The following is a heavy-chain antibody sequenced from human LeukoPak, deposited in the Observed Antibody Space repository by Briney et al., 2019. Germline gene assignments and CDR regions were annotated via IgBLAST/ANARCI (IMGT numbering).Heavy chain of an antibody. J-gene: IGHJ6*02. CDR1: GDSVSSGTSA. D-gene: IGHD2-15*01. CDR2: TYYRSKWYY. Sequence: SQTLPLTCDISGDSVSSGTSAWNWIRQSPSRGIEWLGRTYYRSKWYYEYSVSVKSRITVNADTSKNQFSLHLTSVTPDDTAIYYCVRDPGYCYGFDVWGQGTTVTVSS. CDR3: VRDPGYCYGFDV. V-gene: IGHV6-1*01.